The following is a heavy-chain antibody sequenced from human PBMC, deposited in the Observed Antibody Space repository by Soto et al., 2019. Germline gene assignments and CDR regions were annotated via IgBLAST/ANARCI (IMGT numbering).Heavy chain of an antibody. Sequence: QVQLVQSGAEVKKPGSSVRVSCKASGTIFSSYTISWVRQAPGQGLEWMGRIIPILGETNSAQKFQGRVTHXXDKSTNTAYMELNSLRLEDTALYYCARGLGGRMDDWGQGTTVTVSS. CDR2: IIPILGET. V-gene: IGHV1-69*08. D-gene: IGHD3-16*01. CDR1: GTIFSSYT. CDR3: ARGLGGRMDD. J-gene: IGHJ6*02.